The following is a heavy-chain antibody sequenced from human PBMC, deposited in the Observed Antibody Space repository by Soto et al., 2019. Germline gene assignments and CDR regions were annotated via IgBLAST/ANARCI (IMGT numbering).Heavy chain of an antibody. CDR3: ARGESSSSPRWFDP. V-gene: IGHV4-34*01. CDR2: INHSGST. D-gene: IGHD6-6*01. CDR1: GGSFSGYY. Sequence: SETLSLTCAVYGGSFSGYYWSWIRQPPGKGLEWIGEINHSGSTNYNPSLKSRVTIPVDTSKIQFSLKLSSVTAADTAVYYCARGESSSSPRWFDPWGQGTLVTVSS. J-gene: IGHJ5*02.